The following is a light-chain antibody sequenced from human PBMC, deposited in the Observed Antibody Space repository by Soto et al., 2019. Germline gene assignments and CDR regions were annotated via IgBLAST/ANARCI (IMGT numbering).Light chain of an antibody. Sequence: QSVLTQPASVAGSPGQSITISCTGTSSDVGGYNYVSWYQQHPGKAPKLMIYDVSNRPSGVSNRFSGSKSCNTASLTISGLQAEDEADYYCSSYTSSSIPYVFGTGTKVTVL. J-gene: IGLJ1*01. CDR3: SSYTSSSIPYV. V-gene: IGLV2-14*01. CDR1: SSDVGGYNY. CDR2: DVS.